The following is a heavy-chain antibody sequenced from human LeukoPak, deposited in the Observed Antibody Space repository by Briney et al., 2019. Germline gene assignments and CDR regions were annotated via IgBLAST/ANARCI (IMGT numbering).Heavy chain of an antibody. J-gene: IGHJ5*02. CDR3: ARSPGLDTAVVNRP. Sequence: ASVKVSCKTSGYTFTGYYIHWVRQAPGQGLEWMGWINPNSGGTNYAQNFQGRVTMTRDTSINTAYMELGRLRSDGTAVYYCARSPGLDTAVVNRPWGQGTLITVPS. D-gene: IGHD5-18*01. CDR2: INPNSGGT. CDR1: GYTFTGYY. V-gene: IGHV1-2*02.